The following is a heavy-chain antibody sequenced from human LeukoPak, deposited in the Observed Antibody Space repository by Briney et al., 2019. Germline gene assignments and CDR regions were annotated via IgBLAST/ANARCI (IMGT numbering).Heavy chain of an antibody. V-gene: IGHV1-8*01. CDR1: GYTFTSYD. D-gene: IGHD1-26*01. CDR3: ARDGSYHYYYYMDV. J-gene: IGHJ6*03. CDR2: MNPNSGNT. Sequence: ASVKVSCKASGYTFTSYDINWVRQATGQGLEGMGWMNPNSGNTGYAQKFQGRVTMTRNTSISTAYMELSSLRSEDTAVYYCARDGSYHYYYYMDVWGKGTTVTVSS.